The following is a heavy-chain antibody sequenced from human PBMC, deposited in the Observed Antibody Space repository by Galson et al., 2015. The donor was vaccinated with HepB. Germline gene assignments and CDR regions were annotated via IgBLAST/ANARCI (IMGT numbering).Heavy chain of an antibody. V-gene: IGHV4-39*01. Sequence: ETLSLTCIVSGGSFSSSNYYWGWVRQPPGKGLEWIGTIHSSGSPYYNPSLSSRSTISVDTSKSQFSLKLSSVTAADTAVYYCARHHTTGWYYFDNWGQGTLVSVSP. CDR1: GGSFSSSNYY. D-gene: IGHD1-1*01. CDR2: IHSSGSP. CDR3: ARHHTTGWYYFDN. J-gene: IGHJ4*02.